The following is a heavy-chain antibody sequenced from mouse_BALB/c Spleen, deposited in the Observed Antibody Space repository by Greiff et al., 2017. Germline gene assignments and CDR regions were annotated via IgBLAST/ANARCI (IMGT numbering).Heavy chain of an antibody. CDR3: AKEVRRGYFDY. J-gene: IGHJ2*01. V-gene: IGHV1-9*01. CDR2: ILPGSGST. D-gene: IGHD2-14*01. Sequence: VQLQQSGAELMKPGASVKISCKATGYTFSSYWIEWVKQRPGHGLEWIGEILPGSGSTNYNEKFKGKATFTADTSSNTAYMQLSSLTSEDSAVYYCAKEVRRGYFDYWGQGTTLTVSS. CDR1: GYTFSSYW.